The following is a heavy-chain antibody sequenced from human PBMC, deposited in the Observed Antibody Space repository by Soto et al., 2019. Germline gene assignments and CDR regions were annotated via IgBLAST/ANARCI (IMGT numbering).Heavy chain of an antibody. CDR1: GGSITNNY. V-gene: IGHV4-59*08. CDR2: SYYSGST. CDR3: ARRQNWNNLFDT. Sequence: PSETLSVTCTVSGGSITNNYWSWIRQSPGKGLEWIGCSYYSGSTSYNPSLRSRVTISIDTSKTQFSLRLRSVTAADTAVYYCARRQNWNNLFDTWGQGTLVTVSS. D-gene: IGHD1-1*01. J-gene: IGHJ5*01.